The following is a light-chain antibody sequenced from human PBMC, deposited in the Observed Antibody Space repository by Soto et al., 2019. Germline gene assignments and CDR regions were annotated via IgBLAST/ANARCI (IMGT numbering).Light chain of an antibody. CDR1: QSISNW. Sequence: DIQMTQSPSSLSASVGDRVTFTCRASQSISNWLAWYQQKPGKAPKLLIYKASTLESGVPSRCSGSGSGTEFTLTISSLQADDFAIYYCQQYNGYRLAFGGGTKVEIK. J-gene: IGKJ4*01. V-gene: IGKV1-5*03. CDR3: QQYNGYRLA. CDR2: KAS.